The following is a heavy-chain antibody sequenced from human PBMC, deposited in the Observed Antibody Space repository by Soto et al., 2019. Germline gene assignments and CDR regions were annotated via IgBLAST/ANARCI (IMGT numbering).Heavy chain of an antibody. V-gene: IGHV3-66*04. CDR3: ARQVLTGYSVDY. D-gene: IGHD3-9*01. J-gene: IGHJ4*02. CDR1: GFTVSSNY. Sequence: GSLRLSCAASGFTVSSNYMSWVRQAPGKGLEWVSVIYSGGSTYYADSVKGRFTISRDNSKNTLYLQMNSLRAEDTAVYYCARQVLTGYSVDYWGQGTLVTVSS. CDR2: IYSGGST.